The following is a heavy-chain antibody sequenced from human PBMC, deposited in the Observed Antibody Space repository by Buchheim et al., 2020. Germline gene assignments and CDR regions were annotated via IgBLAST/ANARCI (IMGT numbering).Heavy chain of an antibody. J-gene: IGHJ6*02. D-gene: IGHD3-10*01. CDR3: ARDSSTGIRSYYYGMDV. V-gene: IGHV4-34*02. CDR1: GGSFRGYY. Sequence: QVQLQQWGAGLLKPSETLSLTCGVFGGSFRGYYWNWIRQSPGKGLECIAEINHSRSTNYNPSLRSRVTISVDTSKNQFSLRLSSVTAADTAVYYCARDSSTGIRSYYYGMDVWGQGTT. CDR2: INHSRST.